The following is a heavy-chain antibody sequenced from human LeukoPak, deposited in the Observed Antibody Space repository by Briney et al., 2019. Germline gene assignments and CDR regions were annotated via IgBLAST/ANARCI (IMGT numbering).Heavy chain of an antibody. CDR2: ITGSGVGA. CDR3: AKDNIKRPY. D-gene: IGHD1-1*01. Sequence: GGSLRLSCAASGFTFSNFGMSWVRQAPGKGLEWVSAITGSGVGAYFADSVKGRFTISRDNSKNTLYLQMNSLRAEDTAVYYCAKDNIKRPYWGQGTLVTVSS. CDR1: GFTFSNFG. J-gene: IGHJ4*02. V-gene: IGHV3-23*01.